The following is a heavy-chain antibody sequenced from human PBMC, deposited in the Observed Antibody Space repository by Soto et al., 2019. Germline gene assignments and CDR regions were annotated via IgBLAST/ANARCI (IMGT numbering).Heavy chain of an antibody. CDR1: GFTFGDYA. D-gene: IGHD2-15*01. J-gene: IGHJ6*02. CDR3: TRDPPVVATTEAYYSGMYA. CDR2: IRSKAYGGTT. Sequence: GRSLRHSCTASGFTFGDYAMSWVRQAPGKGLEWVGFIRSKAYGGTTEYAASVKGRFTISRDDSKSIAYLQMNSLKTEDTAVYYCTRDPPVVATTEAYYSGMYARGQGTTLPVS. V-gene: IGHV3-49*04.